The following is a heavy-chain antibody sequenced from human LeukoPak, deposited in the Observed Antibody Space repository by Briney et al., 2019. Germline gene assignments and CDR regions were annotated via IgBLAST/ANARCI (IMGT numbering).Heavy chain of an antibody. J-gene: IGHJ5*02. V-gene: IGHV1-69*05. D-gene: IGHD6-13*01. CDR1: GYTFTSYD. CDR3: ARDGSSSWPWGHNWFDP. Sequence: SVKVSCKASGYTFTSYDINWVRQATGQGLEWMGGIIPIFGTANYAQKFQGRVTITTDESTSTAYMELSSLRSEDTAVYYCARDGSSSWPWGHNWFDPWGQGTLVTVSS. CDR2: IIPIFGTA.